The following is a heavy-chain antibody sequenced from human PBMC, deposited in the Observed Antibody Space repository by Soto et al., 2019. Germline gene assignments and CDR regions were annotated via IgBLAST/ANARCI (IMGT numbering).Heavy chain of an antibody. CDR3: ARSVFP. J-gene: IGHJ5*02. CDR2: FYYSWST. CDR1: GGSISTGGYY. Sequence: QVQLQESGPGLVKPSQTLSLTCTVSGGSISTGGYYWNWILQHPGKGLEWLGYFYYSWSTYYNLSLKSRVTISVNTSKNQFSLKLSSVTAADTAVYYCARSVFPWGQGTLVTVSS. V-gene: IGHV4-31*03.